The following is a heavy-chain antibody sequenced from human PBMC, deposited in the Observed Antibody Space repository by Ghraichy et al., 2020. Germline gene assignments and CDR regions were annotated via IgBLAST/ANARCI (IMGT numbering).Heavy chain of an antibody. CDR3: ARALSGSGSYYYPYYGMDV. D-gene: IGHD3-10*01. J-gene: IGHJ6*02. Sequence: ASVKVSCKASGYTFTNYGIGWVRQAPGQGLEWMGWISGYNGYTYYAQNIQDRVTMTTDTSTTTAYMELRSLESDDTTVYYCARALSGSGSYYYPYYGMDVWCQGTTVTVSS. V-gene: IGHV1-18*01. CDR1: GYTFTNYG. CDR2: ISGYNGYT.